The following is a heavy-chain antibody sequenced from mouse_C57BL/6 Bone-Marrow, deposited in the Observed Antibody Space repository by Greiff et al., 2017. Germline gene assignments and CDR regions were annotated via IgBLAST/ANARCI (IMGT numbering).Heavy chain of an antibody. CDR3: ARAEEYFYRFAY. V-gene: IGHV1-76*01. CDR1: GYTFTDYY. J-gene: IGHJ3*01. CDR2: IYPGSGNT. D-gene: IGHD2-1*01. Sequence: QVQLQQSGAELVRPGASVKLSCKASGYTFTDYYINWVQQRPGQGLEWIARIYPGSGNTYYNGRCKGKVKLTAEKSSSTALLQLSSLSSEDSAVYFCARAEEYFYRFAYWGQEALVNVSA.